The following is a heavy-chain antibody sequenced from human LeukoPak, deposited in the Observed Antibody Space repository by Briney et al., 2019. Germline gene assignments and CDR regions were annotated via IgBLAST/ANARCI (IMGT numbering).Heavy chain of an antibody. Sequence: GGSLRLSCTASKFTFSNYAMSWVRQAPGKGLEWVSVISGSGGSTYYADSVKGRFTISRDNSKNTLYLQMHSLRGEDTAVYYCAKSIIAAVGKDYYSAMDAWGQGTTVTVSS. CDR3: AKSIIAAVGKDYYSAMDA. D-gene: IGHD6-13*01. CDR2: ISGSGGST. J-gene: IGHJ6*02. V-gene: IGHV3-23*01. CDR1: KFTFSNYA.